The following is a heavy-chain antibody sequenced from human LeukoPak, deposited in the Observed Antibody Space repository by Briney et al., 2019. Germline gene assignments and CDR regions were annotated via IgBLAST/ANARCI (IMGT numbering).Heavy chain of an antibody. Sequence: SETLSLTCTVSGGSISSYYWSWIRQPPGKGLEWIGYIYYSGSTNYNPSLKSRVTISVDTSKNQFSLKLSSVTAADTAVYYCARDSSGYYYFDYWGQGTQVTVSS. J-gene: IGHJ4*02. CDR2: IYYSGST. CDR3: ARDSSGYYYFDY. D-gene: IGHD3-22*01. CDR1: GGSISSYY. V-gene: IGHV4-59*01.